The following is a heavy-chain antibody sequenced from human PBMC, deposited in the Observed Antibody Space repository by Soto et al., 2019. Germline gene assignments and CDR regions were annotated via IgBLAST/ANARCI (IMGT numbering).Heavy chain of an antibody. V-gene: IGHV3-23*01. D-gene: IGHD6-13*01. Sequence: GGSLRLSCAASGFTFSSYAMSWVRQAPGKGLEWVSGISGSGGNTYYADSVKGRFTISRDNSKNTLYLQMNSLRAEDTAVYYCATSYYSSSCRLYFCGMDVWGQGTTVTVSS. CDR2: ISGSGGNT. J-gene: IGHJ6*02. CDR3: ATSYYSSSCRLYFCGMDV. CDR1: GFTFSSYA.